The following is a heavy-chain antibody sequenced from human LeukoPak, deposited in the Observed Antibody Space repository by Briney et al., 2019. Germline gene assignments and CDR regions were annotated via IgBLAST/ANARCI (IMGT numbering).Heavy chain of an antibody. Sequence: LVKVPCKASGGTFSSYAISWVRQAPGQGLEWMGGIIPIFGTANYAQKFQGRVTITADESTSTAYMELSSLRSEDTAVYYCARAVDTVMVGKYYFDYWGQGTLVTVSS. CDR1: GGTFSSYA. J-gene: IGHJ4*02. D-gene: IGHD5-18*01. CDR3: ARAVDTVMVGKYYFDY. V-gene: IGHV1-69*13. CDR2: IIPIFGTA.